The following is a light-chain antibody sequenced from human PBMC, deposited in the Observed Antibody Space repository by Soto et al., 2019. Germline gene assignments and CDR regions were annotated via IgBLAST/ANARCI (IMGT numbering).Light chain of an antibody. Sequence: XIVLTQSPATLSLSPGERATLSCRASQSVSSYLAWYQQKPGQAPRLLIYDASNRATGIPARFSGSGSGTDFTLTISSLEPEDFAVYYCQQRSNWPRTFGQGTKV. J-gene: IGKJ1*01. V-gene: IGKV3-11*01. CDR1: QSVSSY. CDR2: DAS. CDR3: QQRSNWPRT.